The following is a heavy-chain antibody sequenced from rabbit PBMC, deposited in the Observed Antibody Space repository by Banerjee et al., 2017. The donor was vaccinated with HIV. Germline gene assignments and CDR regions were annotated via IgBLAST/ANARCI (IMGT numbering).Heavy chain of an antibody. V-gene: IGHV1S40*01. D-gene: IGHD2-1*01. J-gene: IGHJ4*01. CDR2: IYAGSSGST. Sequence: QSLEESGGDLVKPGASLTLTCTASGFSFSSTYWICWVRQAPGKGLEWVACIYAGSSGSTYYASWSKGRFTISKTSSTTVTLQMTRLTAADTATYFCAREDFSYDDYGDYDLWGPGTLVTVS. CDR1: GFSFSSTYW. CDR3: AREDFSYDDYGDYDL.